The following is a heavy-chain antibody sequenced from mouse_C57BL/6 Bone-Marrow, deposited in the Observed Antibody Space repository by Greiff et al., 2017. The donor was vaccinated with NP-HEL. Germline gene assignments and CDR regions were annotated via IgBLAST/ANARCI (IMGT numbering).Heavy chain of an antibody. D-gene: IGHD1-1*01. V-gene: IGHV1-74*01. CDR1: GYTFTSYW. J-gene: IGHJ4*01. Sequence: QVQLQQPGADLVKPGASVKVSCKASGYTFTSYWMHWVKQRPGQGLEWIGRIHPSDSDTNYNQKFKGKATLTVDKSASTDYMQLSSRTSEDSAVDYCAIPYYYGSVHAMDDWGQGTSVTVSS. CDR3: AIPYYYGSVHAMDD. CDR2: IHPSDSDT.